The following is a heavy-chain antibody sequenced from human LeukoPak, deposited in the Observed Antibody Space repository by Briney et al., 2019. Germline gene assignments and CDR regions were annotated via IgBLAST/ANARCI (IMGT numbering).Heavy chain of an antibody. J-gene: IGHJ6*03. V-gene: IGHV1-8*01. CDR1: GYTFTSYD. D-gene: IGHD6-6*01. CDR3: ARVKSRPRYYYYMDV. Sequence: ASVKVSCKASGYTFTSYDINWVRQATGQGLEWMGWMSPNSGNTGYAQKFQGRVTMTRNTSISTAYMELSSLRSGDTAVYYCARVKSRPRYYYYMDVWGKGTTVTVSS. CDR2: MSPNSGNT.